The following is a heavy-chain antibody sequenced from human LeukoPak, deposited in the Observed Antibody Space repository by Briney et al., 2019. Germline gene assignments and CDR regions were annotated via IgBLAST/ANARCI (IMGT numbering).Heavy chain of an antibody. J-gene: IGHJ4*02. CDR1: GGSIRSYH. Sequence: SETLSLTCTVSGGSIRSYHRSCIRQPPGKGLEWIGYIYNSGSTNYSPSLKSRVTISVDTSKNQFSLKLSSVTAENTAVYYCALYSSSGRYYWGQGTLVTVSS. CDR2: IYNSGST. D-gene: IGHD6-19*01. CDR3: ALYSSSGRYY. V-gene: IGHV4-59*01.